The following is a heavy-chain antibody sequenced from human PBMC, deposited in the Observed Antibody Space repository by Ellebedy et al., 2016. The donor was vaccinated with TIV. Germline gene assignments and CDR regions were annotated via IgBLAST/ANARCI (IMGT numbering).Heavy chain of an antibody. D-gene: IGHD1-1*01. CDR1: GFTFRNYW. CDR2: IKQDGSEK. Sequence: GESLKISCAASGFTFRNYWMSWVRQAPGKGLEWLANIKQDGSEKNYVDSVKGRFTIFRDNAKNSVYLQMNSLRAEDTAVYYCARLDPINWGQGTLVTVSS. V-gene: IGHV3-7*01. J-gene: IGHJ4*02. CDR3: ARLDPIN.